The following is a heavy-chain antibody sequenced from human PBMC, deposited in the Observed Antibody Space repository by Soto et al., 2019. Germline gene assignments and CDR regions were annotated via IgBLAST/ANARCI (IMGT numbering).Heavy chain of an antibody. D-gene: IGHD6-19*01. CDR2: VSYTGST. CDR3: ARCLIAVDGSLVWYHSGMEV. V-gene: IGHV4-30-4*01. Sequence: SETLSLTCTVSGGSISSRDFYWSWVRQPPGKGLEWLGYVSYTGSTYYNPSLKSRVTISVDTSKNQFSLKLSSVTAADTAVYYCARCLIAVDGSLVWYHSGMEVWGQGTKVTVSS. CDR1: GGSISSRDFY. J-gene: IGHJ6*01.